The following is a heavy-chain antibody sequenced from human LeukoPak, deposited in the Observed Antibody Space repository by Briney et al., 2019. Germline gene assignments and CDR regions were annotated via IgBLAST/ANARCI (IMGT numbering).Heavy chain of an antibody. CDR2: ISSGSTYI. D-gene: IGHD6-13*01. Sequence: PSETLSLTCTVSGGSISSTNYYWGCIRQPPGKGLEWVSSISSGSTYIYYADSVKGRFTTSRDNAKNSLYLQMNSLRAEDTAVYYCARDRMAYSSSDHFDYWGQGTLVTVSS. CDR1: GGSISSTN. V-gene: IGHV3-21*01. CDR3: ARDRMAYSSSDHFDY. J-gene: IGHJ4*02.